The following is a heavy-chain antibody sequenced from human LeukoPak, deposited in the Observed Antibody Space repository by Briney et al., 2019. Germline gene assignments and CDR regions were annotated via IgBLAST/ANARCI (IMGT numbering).Heavy chain of an antibody. Sequence: SETLSLTCTVSGGSISSYYRSWVRQPAGKGLEWIGRIYASGTTRYNPSLQSRVTMSVDMSKNQFSLKLTSVTAADTAVYFCARGMAAAYDYNWFDPWGQGILVTVSS. V-gene: IGHV4-4*07. D-gene: IGHD5-12*01. CDR2: IYASGTT. CDR3: ARGMAAAYDYNWFDP. J-gene: IGHJ5*02. CDR1: GGSISSYY.